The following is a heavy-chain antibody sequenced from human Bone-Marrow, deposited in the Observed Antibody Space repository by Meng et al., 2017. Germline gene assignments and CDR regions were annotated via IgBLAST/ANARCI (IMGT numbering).Heavy chain of an antibody. CDR3: ARHEFGLPTAAFDH. CDR1: VDSIISNYW. CDR2: IYQTGRT. V-gene: IGHV4-4*02. D-gene: IGHD2-2*01. J-gene: IGHJ4*02. Sequence: QGELQRSGQGWRNPSGTRSPTCLFSVDSIISNYWWNWVRQTPGKGLEWIGEIYQTGRTDYNPFLKSRVTISVDTSKNQFSLTLTSVTAADTAVYYCARHEFGLPTAAFDHWGQGTLVTVSS.